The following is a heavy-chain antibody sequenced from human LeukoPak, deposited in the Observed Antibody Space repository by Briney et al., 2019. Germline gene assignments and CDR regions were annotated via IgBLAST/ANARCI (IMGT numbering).Heavy chain of an antibody. CDR1: GYTFTGYY. CDR3: AREYTPLLVVAATPSYFDY. D-gene: IGHD2-15*01. V-gene: IGHV1-2*02. J-gene: IGHJ4*02. CDR2: INPNSGGT. Sequence: GASVKVSCKASGYTFTGYYMHWVRQAPGQGLVWMGWINPNSGGTNYAQKFQGRVTMTRDTSISTAYMELSRLRSDDTAVYYCAREYTPLLVVAATPSYFDYWGQGTLVTVSS.